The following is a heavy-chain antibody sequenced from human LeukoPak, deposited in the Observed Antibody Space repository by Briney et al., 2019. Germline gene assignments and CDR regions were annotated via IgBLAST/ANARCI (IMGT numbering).Heavy chain of an antibody. J-gene: IGHJ4*02. CDR2: IYYSGST. D-gene: IGHD6-19*01. V-gene: IGHV4-30-4*01. CDR1: GGSISSGDYF. CDR3: ASVAVAGTQIDY. Sequence: SQTLSLTCNVSGGSISSGDYFWSWIRQPPGKGLEWIGYIYYSGSTNYNPSLKSRVTISVDTSKNQFPLKLSSVTAADTAVYYCASVAVAGTQIDYWGQGTLVTVSS.